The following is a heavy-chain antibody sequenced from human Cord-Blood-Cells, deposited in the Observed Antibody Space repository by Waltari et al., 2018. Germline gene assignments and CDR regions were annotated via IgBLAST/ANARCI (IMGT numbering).Heavy chain of an antibody. D-gene: IGHD3-10*01. J-gene: IGHJ4*02. CDR2: ISWNSGSI. CDR1: GFTFDDYA. CDR3: AKSRGSGSYDY. Sequence: EVQLVESGGGLVQPGRSLRLSCAASGFTFDDYAMHWVRQAPGKGLEWVSGISWNSGSIGDADSVKGRFTISRDNAKNSLYLQMNSLRAEDTALYYCAKSRGSGSYDYWGQGTLVTVSS. V-gene: IGHV3-9*01.